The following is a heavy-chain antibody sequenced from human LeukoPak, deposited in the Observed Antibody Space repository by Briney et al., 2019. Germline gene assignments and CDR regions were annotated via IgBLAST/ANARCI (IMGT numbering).Heavy chain of an antibody. CDR3: ARAWGLRGDWFDP. V-gene: IGHV1-2*02. J-gene: IGHJ5*02. CDR2: INPNSGGT. D-gene: IGHD4-17*01. Sequence: ASVTVSCKASGYTFTSYDINWVRQAPGQGLEWMGWINPNSGGTNYAQKFQGRVTMTRDTSISTAYMELSRLRSDDTAVYYCARAWGLRGDWFDPWGQGTLVTVSS. CDR1: GYTFTSYD.